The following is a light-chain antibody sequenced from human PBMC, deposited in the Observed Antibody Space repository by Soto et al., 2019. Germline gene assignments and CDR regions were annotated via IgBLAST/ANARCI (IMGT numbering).Light chain of an antibody. CDR3: QTYDGAPLT. J-gene: IGKJ4*01. V-gene: IGKV1-27*01. CDR2: AAS. Sequence: DIQMTQSPSSLSASVGDRVTITCRAGQDINIYLAWYQQKPGKVPKLLISAASTLQSGVPSRFSGRGSGTDFTLTISSLQPEDVATYYCQTYDGAPLTFGGGTKVEIK. CDR1: QDINIY.